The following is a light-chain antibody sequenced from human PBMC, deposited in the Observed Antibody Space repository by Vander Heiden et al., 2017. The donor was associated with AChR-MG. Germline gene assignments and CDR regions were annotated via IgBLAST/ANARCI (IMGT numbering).Light chain of an antibody. Sequence: AIRITQSPSSLSASPGDRVTITCRASQGISSYLAWYQQKPGKAPKLLIYAASALQSGVPSRFSGSGSGTDFTLTISCLQSEDFATYYCQQYYSYAWTFGQGTKVEIK. CDR3: QQYYSYAWT. CDR2: AAS. V-gene: IGKV1-8*01. J-gene: IGKJ1*01. CDR1: QGISSY.